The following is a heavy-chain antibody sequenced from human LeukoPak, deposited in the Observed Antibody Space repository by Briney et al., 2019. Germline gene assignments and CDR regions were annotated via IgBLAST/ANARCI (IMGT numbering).Heavy chain of an antibody. V-gene: IGHV3-23*01. J-gene: IGHJ4*02. CDR3: AKDEGIVGATTFDY. Sequence: GGSLRLSCAASGFTFSSYAMSWVRQAPGKGLEWVSAISGSGGSTYYADSVKGRFTISRDNSRNTLYLQMNSLRAEDTAVYYCAKDEGIVGATTFDYWGQGTLVTVSS. CDR2: ISGSGGST. CDR1: GFTFSSYA. D-gene: IGHD1-26*01.